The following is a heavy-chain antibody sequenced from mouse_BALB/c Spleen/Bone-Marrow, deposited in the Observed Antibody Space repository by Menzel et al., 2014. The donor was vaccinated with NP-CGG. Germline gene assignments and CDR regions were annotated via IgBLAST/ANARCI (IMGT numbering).Heavy chain of an antibody. V-gene: IGHV1S81*02. D-gene: IGHD1-1*01. CDR2: ITPSNGRT. CDR3: ARRTTTVVATDY. J-gene: IGHJ2*01. CDR1: GYTFTSYW. Sequence: VQLQQSGAELVKPGASVKLSCKASGYTFTSYWMHWVKQRPGQGLEWIGEITPSNGRTNYNEKFKSKAPLTVDKSSRTASMQLSRLASEESAVYYCARRTTTVVATDYWGQGTTLTVAT.